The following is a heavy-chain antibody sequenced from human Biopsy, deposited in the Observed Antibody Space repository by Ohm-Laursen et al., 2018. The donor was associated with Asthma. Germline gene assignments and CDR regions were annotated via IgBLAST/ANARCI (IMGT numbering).Heavy chain of an antibody. V-gene: IGHV4-31*01. CDR3: ARNLPGYTYGPFED. D-gene: IGHD5-18*01. Sequence: SQTLSLTCTVSGASITTSPSYWSWLRLLSGKGLEWIGCIYYSGETFFNPSLKNPLFMSLDSSKNQFSLKMTSVTVADTAVYFCARNLPGYTYGPFEDWGQGTLVTVSS. CDR1: GASITTSPSY. CDR2: IYYSGET. J-gene: IGHJ4*02.